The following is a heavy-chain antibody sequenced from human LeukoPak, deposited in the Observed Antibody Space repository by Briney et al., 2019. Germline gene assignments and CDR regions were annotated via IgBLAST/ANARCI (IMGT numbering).Heavy chain of an antibody. V-gene: IGHV4-39*07. CDR3: ARAKFTYYYGSGSWYYFDY. J-gene: IGHJ4*02. CDR1: GGSISSSSYY. CDR2: IYYSGST. D-gene: IGHD3-10*01. Sequence: SETLSLTCTVSGGSISSSSYYWGWIRQPPGKGLEWIGSIYYSGSTYYNPSLKSRVTISVDTSKNQFSLKLSSVTAADTAVYYCARAKFTYYYGSGSWYYFDYWGQGTLVTVSS.